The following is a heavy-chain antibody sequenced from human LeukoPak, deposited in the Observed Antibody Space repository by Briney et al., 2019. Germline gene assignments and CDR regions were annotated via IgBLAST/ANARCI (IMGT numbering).Heavy chain of an antibody. CDR2: INHSGST. CDR3: ASITGTTR. D-gene: IGHD1-7*01. Sequence: PSETLSLTCAVYGGSFSGYYWSWIRQPPGKGLEWIGEINHSGSTNYNPSLKSRVTISVDTSKNQFSLKLSSVTAADTAVYYCASITGTTRWGQGTLVTVSS. CDR1: GGSFSGYY. J-gene: IGHJ4*02. V-gene: IGHV4-34*01.